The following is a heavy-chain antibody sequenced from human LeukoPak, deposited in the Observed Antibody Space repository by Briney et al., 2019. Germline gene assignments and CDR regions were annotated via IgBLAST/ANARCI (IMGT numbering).Heavy chain of an antibody. CDR2: ISYDGSNK. CDR1: GFTFSSYA. V-gene: IGHV3-30-3*01. Sequence: GGSLRLSCAASGFTFSSYAMHWVLQAPGKGLEWVAVISYDGSNKYYADSVKGRFTISRDNSKNTLYLQMNSLRAEDTAVYYCARDEAVAAAGRMDYWGQGTLVTVSS. J-gene: IGHJ4*02. D-gene: IGHD6-13*01. CDR3: ARDEAVAAAGRMDY.